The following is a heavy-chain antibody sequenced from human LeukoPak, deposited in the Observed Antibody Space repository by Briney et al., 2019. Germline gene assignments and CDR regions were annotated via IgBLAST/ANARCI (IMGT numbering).Heavy chain of an antibody. J-gene: IGHJ4*02. Sequence: GESLRLSCAASGFTFSSYAMSWVRQAPGKGLEWVSAISGSGGSTYYADPVKGRFTISRDNSKNTLYLQMNSLRAEDTAVYYCAKASGAVAGHFDYWGQGTLVTVSS. V-gene: IGHV3-23*01. D-gene: IGHD6-19*01. CDR2: ISGSGGST. CDR3: AKASGAVAGHFDY. CDR1: GFTFSSYA.